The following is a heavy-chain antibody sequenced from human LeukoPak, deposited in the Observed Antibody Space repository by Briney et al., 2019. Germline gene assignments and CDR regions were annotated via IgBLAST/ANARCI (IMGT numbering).Heavy chain of an antibody. V-gene: IGHV4-38-2*02. CDR3: ARDRYYYDTSGPPLDI. D-gene: IGHD3-22*01. J-gene: IGHJ3*02. Sequence: TSSETLSLTCTVSGYSISSGYYWGWIRQPPGKGLERIGSIYHSGSTYYNPSLKSRVTISVDTSKNQFSLRLSSVTAADTAVYYCARDRYYYDTSGPPLDIWGQGTMVTVSS. CDR1: GYSISSGYY. CDR2: IYHSGST.